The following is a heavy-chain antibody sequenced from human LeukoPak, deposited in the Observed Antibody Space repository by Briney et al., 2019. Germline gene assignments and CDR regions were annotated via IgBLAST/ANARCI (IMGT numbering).Heavy chain of an antibody. V-gene: IGHV3-21*01. J-gene: IGHJ3*02. D-gene: IGHD3-10*01. CDR3: ASSPGPMAQGVRGRAFDI. CDR2: ISSSGSYI. CDR1: GFTSSSYS. Sequence: GGSLRLSCVASGFTSSSYSMNWVRQAPGKGLEWVSSISSSGSYIYYGDSVKGQFTTSRDNAKNSLYLQMNSLRVEDTAVYYCASSPGPMAQGVRGRAFDIWGQGTMVTVSS.